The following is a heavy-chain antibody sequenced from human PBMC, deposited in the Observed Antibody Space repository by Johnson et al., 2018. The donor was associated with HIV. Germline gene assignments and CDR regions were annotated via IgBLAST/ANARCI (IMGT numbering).Heavy chain of an antibody. CDR3: ASHQTAGLRLGDLSSYDAFDI. CDR1: GFTFSSYW. V-gene: IGHV3-7*05. Sequence: VQLVESGGGLVKPGKSLRLSCAASGFTFSSYWMSWVRQAPGKGLEWVANIKQDGSEKYYVDSVKGRFTISRDNSKNTLYLQMNSLRAEDTAVYYCASHQTAGLRLGDLSSYDAFDIWGQGTMVTVSS. J-gene: IGHJ3*02. CDR2: IKQDGSEK. D-gene: IGHD3-16*02.